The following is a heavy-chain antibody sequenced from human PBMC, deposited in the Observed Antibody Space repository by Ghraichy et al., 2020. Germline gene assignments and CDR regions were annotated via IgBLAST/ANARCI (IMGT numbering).Heavy chain of an antibody. CDR3: ASWRHIAAEVYAWFDP. Sequence: SETLSLTCAVSGGSISSSNWWSWVRQPPGKGLEWIGEIYHSGSTNYNPSLKSRVTISVDKSKNQFSLKLSSVTAADTAVYYCASWRHIAAEVYAWFDPWGQGTLVTVSS. CDR2: IYHSGST. CDR1: GGSISSSNW. J-gene: IGHJ5*02. D-gene: IGHD6-13*01. V-gene: IGHV4-4*02.